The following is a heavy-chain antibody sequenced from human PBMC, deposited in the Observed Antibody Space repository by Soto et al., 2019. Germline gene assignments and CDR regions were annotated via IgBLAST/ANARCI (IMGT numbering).Heavy chain of an antibody. CDR1: GGSISSYF. J-gene: IGHJ6*02. V-gene: IGHV4-59*01. D-gene: IGHD6-13*01. Sequence: SETLSLTCSASGGSISSYFGSWLRQPPGKGLEWIGQIYYSASSNYAPTPKSRVTISVDSTKNQFSLQMSSVTHADTAVYYCAARARAAAGLLYYYSCMDFWGQGTTVTVSS. CDR3: AARARAAAGLLYYYSCMDF. CDR2: IYYSASS.